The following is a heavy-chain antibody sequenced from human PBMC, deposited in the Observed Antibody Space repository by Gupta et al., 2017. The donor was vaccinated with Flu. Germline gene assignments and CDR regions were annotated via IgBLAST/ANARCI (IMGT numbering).Heavy chain of an antibody. CDR1: AFTFSDYG. CDR3: TTTPNDDGSGTHFNPY. Sequence: QVHLVESGGGVVQPGRSLRLSCVASAFTFSDYGMHWVRQAPGKGLEWVATISYDGSREHYGDSVEGRFTTSRDNSKNTLYLQMNDLRVEDTAVYYCTTTPNDDGSGTHFNPYWGQGTLVTVSS. CDR2: ISYDGSRE. J-gene: IGHJ4*02. V-gene: IGHV3-30*03. D-gene: IGHD3-10*01.